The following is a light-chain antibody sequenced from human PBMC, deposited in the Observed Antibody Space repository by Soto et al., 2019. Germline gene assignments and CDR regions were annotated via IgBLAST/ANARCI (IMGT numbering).Light chain of an antibody. CDR2: GAS. CDR3: QQYGDSPYT. Sequence: EIVLTQSPATLSLSPGERAALSCGASQSVNNNFFAWYQQIPGQAPRLLIYGASSRASGIPARFSASGSGTDFTLTISRLEPEDFAVYYCQQYGDSPYTFGQGTKLQIK. J-gene: IGKJ2*01. CDR1: QSVNNNF. V-gene: IGKV3-20*01.